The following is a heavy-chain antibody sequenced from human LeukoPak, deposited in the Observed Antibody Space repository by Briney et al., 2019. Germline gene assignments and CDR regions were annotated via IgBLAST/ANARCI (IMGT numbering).Heavy chain of an antibody. Sequence: GGSLRLSCAASGFTFSRDLMTWVRQALGKGLEWVANIKEDGSEKYYVDSVKGRFTISRDNAKNSLYLEMNSLRVEDTAVYYCARPKKDFWSGRFYVYHVLGVWGQGTTVTVSS. CDR3: ARPKKDFWSGRFYVYHVLGV. CDR1: GFTFSRDL. V-gene: IGHV3-7*01. J-gene: IGHJ6*02. D-gene: IGHD3-3*01. CDR2: IKEDGSEK.